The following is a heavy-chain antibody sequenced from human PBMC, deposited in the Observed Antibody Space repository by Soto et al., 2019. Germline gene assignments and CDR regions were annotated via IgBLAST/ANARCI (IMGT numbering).Heavy chain of an antibody. CDR2: FYSGGNT. CDR1: GFTVTSNY. CDR3: ARESGSNYYYYGMDV. D-gene: IGHD3-10*01. Sequence: GGSLRLSCAASGFTVTSNYMSWVRQAPGKGLEWVSVFYSGGNTFYADSVKGRFTISRHISDNTLYLQMNSLRTEDTAVYYCARESGSNYYYYGMDVWGQGTTVTVSS. V-gene: IGHV3-53*04. J-gene: IGHJ6*02.